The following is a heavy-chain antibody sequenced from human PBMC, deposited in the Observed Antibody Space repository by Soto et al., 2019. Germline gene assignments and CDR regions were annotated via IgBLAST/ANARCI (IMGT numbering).Heavy chain of an antibody. J-gene: IGHJ5*01. CDR2: IYHTGNT. Sequence: SETLSLTCAVSGGSISSTKWWSWVRQPPGKGLEWIGYIYHTGNTYYNPSLRSRVSISVDKSKSQFSLKLISVTAADTAVYFCARDEYQLLSSVSWFDSWGQGTLVTVSS. CDR3: ARDEYQLLSSVSWFDS. V-gene: IGHV4-4*02. CDR1: GGSISSTKW. D-gene: IGHD2-2*01.